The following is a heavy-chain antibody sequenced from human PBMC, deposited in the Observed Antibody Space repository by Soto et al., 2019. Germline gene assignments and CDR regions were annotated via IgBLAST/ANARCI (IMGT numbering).Heavy chain of an antibody. CDR3: TKDIPDRSGWFSHLYYYCGMDV. CDR1: GFTFTSYA. Sequence: GGSLTLSCAASGFTFTSYAMSWVRQAPGKWLEWVSAISGSGCSTYYAYSVKGRFTISRDNSNKTLYLQMNSLRDEDTAVYYCTKDIPDRSGWFSHLYYYCGMDVWGQGTTVNVS. D-gene: IGHD6-19*01. V-gene: IGHV3-23*01. J-gene: IGHJ6*02. CDR2: ISGSGCST.